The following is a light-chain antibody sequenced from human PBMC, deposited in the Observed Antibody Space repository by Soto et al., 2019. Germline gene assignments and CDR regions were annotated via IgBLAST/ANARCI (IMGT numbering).Light chain of an antibody. CDR1: SSDVGGYNY. V-gene: IGLV2-14*01. Sequence: QSALTQPASVSGSPGQSITISCTGTSSDVGGYNYVSWHQQHQGKAPKLMIYDVSNRPSGVSNRFSGSKSGNTASLTISGLQAEDEGDYYCSSYTSSSTLYVFGTGTKLTVL. CDR2: DVS. J-gene: IGLJ1*01. CDR3: SSYTSSSTLYV.